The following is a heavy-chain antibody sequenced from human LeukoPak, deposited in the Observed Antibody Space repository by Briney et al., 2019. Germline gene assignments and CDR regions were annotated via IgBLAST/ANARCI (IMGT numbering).Heavy chain of an antibody. CDR3: ARERIAAAGTFDP. CDR2: INPNSRGT. V-gene: IGHV1-2*06. Sequence: ASVKVSCKASGYTYTGYYMHWVRQAPGQGLEWMGRINPNSRGTNYAQKFQGRVTMTRDTSISTAYMELSRLRSDDTAVHYCARERIAAAGTFDPWGQGTLVTVSS. CDR1: GYTYTGYY. J-gene: IGHJ5*02. D-gene: IGHD6-13*01.